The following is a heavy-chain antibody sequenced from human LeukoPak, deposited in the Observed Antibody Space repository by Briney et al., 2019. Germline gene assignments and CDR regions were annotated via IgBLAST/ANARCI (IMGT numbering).Heavy chain of an antibody. J-gene: IGHJ4*02. D-gene: IGHD6-13*01. Sequence: PSETLSLTCAVYGGSFSGYYWSWIRQPPGKGLEWIGEINHSGSTNYNPSLKSRVTISVDTSKNQFSLQLSSVTAADTAVYYCARSYSSSWYVVDYWGQGTLVTVSS. CDR1: GGSFSGYY. CDR3: ARSYSSSWYVVDY. V-gene: IGHV4-34*01. CDR2: INHSGST.